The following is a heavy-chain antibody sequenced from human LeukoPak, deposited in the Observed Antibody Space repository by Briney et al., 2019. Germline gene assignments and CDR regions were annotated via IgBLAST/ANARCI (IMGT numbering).Heavy chain of an antibody. Sequence: GGSLRLSCEASGFMFSRYVMHWVRQAPGKGLEWVALIPKDGSDKYYVESVKGRFTISRDTSKNTLHLQMNSLRGEDSGVYFCARQGGSLNYHYNYQDVWGNGTTVTVSS. CDR2: IPKDGSDK. CDR1: GFMFSRYV. V-gene: IGHV3-30*01. D-gene: IGHD6-25*01. J-gene: IGHJ6*03. CDR3: ARQGGSLNYHYNYQDV.